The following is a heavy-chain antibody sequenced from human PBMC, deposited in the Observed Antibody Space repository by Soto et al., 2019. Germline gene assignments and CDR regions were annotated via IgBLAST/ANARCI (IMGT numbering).Heavy chain of an antibody. V-gene: IGHV3-23*01. Sequence: LILSCAASGFTFSSYAMSWVRQAPGKGLEWVSAISGSGGSTYYADSVKGRFTISRDNSKNTLYLQMNSLRAEDTAVYYCAKDLYSSSWYWDYFDYWGQGTLVTVSS. CDR2: ISGSGGST. D-gene: IGHD6-13*01. J-gene: IGHJ4*02. CDR3: AKDLYSSSWYWDYFDY. CDR1: GFTFSSYA.